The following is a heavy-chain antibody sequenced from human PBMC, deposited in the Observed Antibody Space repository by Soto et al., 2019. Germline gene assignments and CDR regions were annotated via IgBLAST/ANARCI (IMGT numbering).Heavy chain of an antibody. CDR3: ASLSSGWYAYYYYGMDV. V-gene: IGHV4-39*01. CDR2: IYYSGST. D-gene: IGHD6-19*01. Sequence: QLQLQESGPGLVKPSETLSLTCTVSGGSISSSSYYWGWIRQPPGKGLEWIGSIYYSGSTYYNPSLKSRVTISVDTSKNQFSLKLSSVTAADTAVYYCASLSSGWYAYYYYGMDVWGQGTTVTVSS. CDR1: GGSISSSSYY. J-gene: IGHJ6*02.